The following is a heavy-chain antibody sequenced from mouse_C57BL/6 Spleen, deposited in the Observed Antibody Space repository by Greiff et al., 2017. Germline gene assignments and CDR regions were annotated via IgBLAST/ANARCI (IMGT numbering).Heavy chain of an antibody. J-gene: IGHJ1*03. Sequence: QVQLQQPGAELVRPGSSVKLSCKASGYTFTSYWMHWVKQRPIQGLEWIGNIDPSDSETHYNQKFKDKATLTVDKSSSTAYMQLSSLTSEDSAVYYGAKRGYCGSIHWYFDVWGTGTTVTVSS. CDR1: GYTFTSYW. CDR3: AKRGYCGSIHWYFDV. D-gene: IGHD1-1*01. V-gene: IGHV1-52*01. CDR2: IDPSDSET.